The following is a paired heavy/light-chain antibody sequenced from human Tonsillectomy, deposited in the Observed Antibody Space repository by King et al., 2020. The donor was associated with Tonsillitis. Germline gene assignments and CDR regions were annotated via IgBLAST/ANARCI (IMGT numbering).Heavy chain of an antibody. CDR3: ARSNDFWSGLFDH. J-gene: IGHJ4*02. CDR2: INPHSGGP. Sequence: QVQLVQSGAEVKKPGASVKVSCKPSGYTFTGYYMHWVRHAPGQGLEWMGWINPHSGGPSYAQKFQDRVTMTRDTSISTAYMELSRLRSDDTAVYYCARSNDFWSGLFDHWGQGTLVTVSS. D-gene: IGHD3-3*01. CDR1: GYTFTGYY. V-gene: IGHV1-2*02.
Light chain of an antibody. Sequence: QSVLTQPPSASGTPGQRVAISCSGSSSNIGSNSVNWYQHLPGTAPKLLIYSNNQRPSGVPDRFSGSKSGPSASLAISGLQSEDEADYYCAVWDDSLKGPVFGGGTKLTVL. CDR2: SNN. CDR3: AVWDDSLKGPV. J-gene: IGLJ2*01. CDR1: SSNIGSNS. V-gene: IGLV1-44*01.